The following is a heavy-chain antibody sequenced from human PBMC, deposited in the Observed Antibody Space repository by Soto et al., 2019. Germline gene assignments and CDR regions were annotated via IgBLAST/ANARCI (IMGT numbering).Heavy chain of an antibody. D-gene: IGHD3-16*01. Sequence: EVQLLESGGDLVQPGGSLRLSCAASGFTFSTYAMSWLRQAPGKGLEWVSTISAGGDSTYYADSVKGQFTISRDNSKNTLSLQLRSLRAEDTGFYYCARVGGRIDPFDYWGQGTLVTVSS. CDR1: GFTFSTYA. CDR3: ARVGGRIDPFDY. CDR2: ISAGGDST. J-gene: IGHJ4*02. V-gene: IGHV3-23*01.